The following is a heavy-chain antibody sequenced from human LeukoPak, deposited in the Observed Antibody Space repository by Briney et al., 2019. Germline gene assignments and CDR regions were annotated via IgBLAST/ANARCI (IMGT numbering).Heavy chain of an antibody. Sequence: GGSLRLSCAASGFTFSSYSMNWVRQAPGKGLEWVSYISHTGTTMSYADSVKGRFTISRDNARNSLYLQMNSLRAEDTAVYYCAIPPLSGSGSSRPLAGMDVWGQGTTVTVSS. CDR1: GFTFSSYS. V-gene: IGHV3-48*04. J-gene: IGHJ6*02. CDR2: ISHTGTTM. CDR3: AIPPLSGSGSSRPLAGMDV. D-gene: IGHD3-10*01.